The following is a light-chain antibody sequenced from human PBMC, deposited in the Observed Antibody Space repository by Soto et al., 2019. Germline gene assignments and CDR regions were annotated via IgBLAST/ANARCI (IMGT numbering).Light chain of an antibody. CDR3: QQYNNWPWT. Sequence: EIVITQSPATLSVSPGGRATLSCGASQSISDTLAWYQQKPGQAPRLLIYGASTRAPGFPARFSGSGSGTDFTLTISSLQSEDFAVYYCQQYNNWPWTFGQGTKVDIK. J-gene: IGKJ1*01. V-gene: IGKV3-15*01. CDR2: GAS. CDR1: QSISDT.